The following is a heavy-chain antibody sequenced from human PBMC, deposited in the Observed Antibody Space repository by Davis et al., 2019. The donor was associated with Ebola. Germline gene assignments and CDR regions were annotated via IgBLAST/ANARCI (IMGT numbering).Heavy chain of an antibody. CDR3: ARSIAAHQVN. CDR1: GGSFSGYY. V-gene: IGHV4-34*01. CDR2: INHSGST. J-gene: IGHJ4*02. D-gene: IGHD6-6*01. Sequence: PSETLSLTCAVYGGSFSGYYWSWIRQPPGKGLEWIGEINHSGSTNYNPSLKSRVTISVDTSKNQFSLKLSSVTAADTAVYYCARSIAAHQVNWGQGTLVTVSS.